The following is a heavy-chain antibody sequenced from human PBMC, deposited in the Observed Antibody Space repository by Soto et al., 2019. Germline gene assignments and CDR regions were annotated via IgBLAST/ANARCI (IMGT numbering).Heavy chain of an antibody. CDR2: VIPIFGTA. D-gene: IGHD2-15*01. CDR3: ARSQGGSSSLDIYYYYYYGMDV. V-gene: IGHV1-69*01. J-gene: IGHJ6*02. Sequence: QVQLVQSGAEVKKPGSSVKVSCKAPGGTFSSYAISWVRQAPGQGLEWMGGVIPIFGTAKYAQKFQGRVTITADESTSTGEMELRSLRSEDTAVYYCARSQGGSSSLDIYYYYYYGMDVWGQGTTVTVSS. CDR1: GGTFSSYA.